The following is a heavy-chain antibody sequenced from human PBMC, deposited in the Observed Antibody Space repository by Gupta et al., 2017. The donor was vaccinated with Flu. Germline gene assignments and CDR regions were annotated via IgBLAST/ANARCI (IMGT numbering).Heavy chain of an antibody. D-gene: IGHD1-20*01. Sequence: EVSLLASVAGMVPRGGSLTFYCVASGFSPSNYGMSWVRQAPGKGLEWVSSVSDNDGRTSYADFVKGRFTISRDRSKNTLFLQMNCLRGDDTAVYYCAKDYKWPYYVDVWGKGTTVTVSS. J-gene: IGHJ6*03. CDR2: VSDNDGRT. CDR3: AKDYKWPYYVDV. CDR1: GFSPSNYG. V-gene: IGHV3-23*01.